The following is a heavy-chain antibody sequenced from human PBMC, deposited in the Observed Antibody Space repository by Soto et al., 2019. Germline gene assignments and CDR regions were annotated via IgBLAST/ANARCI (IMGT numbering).Heavy chain of an antibody. V-gene: IGHV3-23*01. CDR2: ISGSGGST. J-gene: IGHJ4*02. CDR3: AKYIGPTNFANN. D-gene: IGHD3-3*01. CDR1: GFTFSSYA. Sequence: HPGGSLRLSCAATGFTFSSYAMSWVRQAPGKGLEWVSAISGSGGSTYYADSVKGRFTISRDNSKNTLYLQMNSLRAEDTAVYYCAKYIGPTNFANNWGQGTLVTVSS.